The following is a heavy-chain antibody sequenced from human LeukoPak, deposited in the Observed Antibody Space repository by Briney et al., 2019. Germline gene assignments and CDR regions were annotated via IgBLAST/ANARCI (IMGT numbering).Heavy chain of an antibody. CDR3: AKDLGDDGD. Sequence: GGSLRLSCAASGFTFSSYSMNWVRQAPGKGLEWVSYISSSSSTIYYADSVKGRFTISRDNSKNTLYLQMNSLRAEDTAVYYCAKDLGDDGDWGQGTLVTVSS. CDR1: GFTFSSYS. CDR2: ISSSSSTI. J-gene: IGHJ4*02. D-gene: IGHD4-17*01. V-gene: IGHV3-48*01.